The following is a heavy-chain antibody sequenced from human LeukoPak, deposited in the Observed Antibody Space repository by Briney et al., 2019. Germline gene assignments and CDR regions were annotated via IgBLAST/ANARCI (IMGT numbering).Heavy chain of an antibody. D-gene: IGHD3-22*01. J-gene: IGHJ4*02. Sequence: PSETLSLTCTVSGGSISSSSYYWGWIRQPLGKGLEWIGSIYYSGSTYYNPSLKSRVTISVDTSKNQFSLKLSSVTAADTAVYYCARHSYDSSGYYYPDWGQGTLVTVSS. CDR3: ARHSYDSSGYYYPD. V-gene: IGHV4-39*01. CDR1: GGSISSSSYY. CDR2: IYYSGST.